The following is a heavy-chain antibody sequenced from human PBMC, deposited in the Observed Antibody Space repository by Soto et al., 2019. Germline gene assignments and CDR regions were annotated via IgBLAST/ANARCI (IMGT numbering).Heavy chain of an antibody. Sequence: ASVQVSCKASGYTFTSYAMHWVRQAPGQRLEWMGWINAGNGNTKYSQKFQGRVTITRDTSARTAYMELSSLRSEYTAVYYCARDSWARGLEIWGQGTMGTVSS. CDR2: INAGNGNT. V-gene: IGHV1-3*01. CDR3: ARDSWARGLEI. J-gene: IGHJ3*02. D-gene: IGHD1-1*01. CDR1: GYTFTSYA.